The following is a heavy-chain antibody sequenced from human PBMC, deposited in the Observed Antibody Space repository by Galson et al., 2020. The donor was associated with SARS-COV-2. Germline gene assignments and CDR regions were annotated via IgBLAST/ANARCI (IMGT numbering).Heavy chain of an antibody. V-gene: IGHV3-53*01. J-gene: IGHJ4*02. CDR3: LREGDTIYPDY. CDR2: IDAAGNP. D-gene: IGHD3-10*01. CDR1: GFTVGSRW. Sequence: ASVKVSCAASGFTVGSRWISWVRRAPGKGLEWVSLIDAAGNPFYADSIKGRFTISRDNSRNIVFLQMTSLRAVDTAVYYCLREGDTIYPDYWGPGTLVTVSS.